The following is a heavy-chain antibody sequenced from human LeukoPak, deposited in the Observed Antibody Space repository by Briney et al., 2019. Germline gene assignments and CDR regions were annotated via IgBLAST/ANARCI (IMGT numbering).Heavy chain of an antibody. CDR3: ARGDPHADL. J-gene: IGHJ5*02. CDR2: ITISGHTK. V-gene: IGHV3-48*03. Sequence: GGSLRLSCAASGFDLSTYEMNWVRQAPGKGLEWIADITISGHTKNYADSVKGRFTISRDNAGTSLYLQMSSLTVEDTGVYYCARGDPHADLWGQGTLVTVSS. CDR1: GFDLSTYE.